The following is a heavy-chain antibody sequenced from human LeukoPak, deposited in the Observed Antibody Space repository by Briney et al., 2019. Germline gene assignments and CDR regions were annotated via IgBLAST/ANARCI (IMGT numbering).Heavy chain of an antibody. CDR1: GFTFHSYS. CDR2: INSDSSYI. J-gene: IGHJ4*02. CDR3: ARGPSGYHNI. D-gene: IGHD5-12*01. V-gene: IGHV3-21*01. Sequence: GGSLRLSCVASGFTFHSYSMNWVRQAPGKGLEWVSSINSDSSYIFFADSLKGRFTISRDNADNSLYLHMNSLRAEDTAVYYCARGPSGYHNIGGQGTLVTVSS.